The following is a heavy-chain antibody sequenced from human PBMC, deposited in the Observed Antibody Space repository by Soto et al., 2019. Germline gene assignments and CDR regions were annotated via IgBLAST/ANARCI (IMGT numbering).Heavy chain of an antibody. CDR1: GFTFSSYS. V-gene: IGHV3-48*02. D-gene: IGHD6-19*01. CDR3: ARDHDSSGWYDAFDI. J-gene: IGHJ3*02. Sequence: EVPLVESGGGLVQPGGSLRLSCAASGFTFSSYSMNWVRQAPGKGLEWVSYISSSSSTIYYADSVKGRFTISRDNAXXSLYLQMNSLRDEDTAVYYCARDHDSSGWYDAFDIWGQGTMVTVSS. CDR2: ISSSSSTI.